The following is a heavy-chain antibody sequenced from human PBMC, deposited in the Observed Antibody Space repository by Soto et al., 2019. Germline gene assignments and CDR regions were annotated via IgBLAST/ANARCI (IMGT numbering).Heavy chain of an antibody. CDR3: ARGGVAARKGRWFDP. J-gene: IGHJ5*02. Sequence: SDTLSLGCTFSGGSISGDYWSWQKQPPGKGLEWIGYIHYSGSTNYNPSLRSRVTISVDTPKNQFSLKVNSMTAADTAIYYCARGGVAARKGRWFDPLGQGTLVTVS. V-gene: IGHV4-59*07. CDR1: GGSISGDY. CDR2: IHYSGST. D-gene: IGHD6-25*01.